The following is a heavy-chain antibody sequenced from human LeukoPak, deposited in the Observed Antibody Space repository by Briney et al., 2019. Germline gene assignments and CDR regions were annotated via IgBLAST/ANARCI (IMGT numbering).Heavy chain of an antibody. CDR2: ISGGGGTT. V-gene: IGHV3-23*01. CDR3: AKDDYYDSSGYYYFSY. J-gene: IGHJ4*02. CDR1: GFTFSSYA. Sequence: GGSLRLSCAASGFTFSSYAMSWVRQAPGKGLEWVSGISGGGGTTYYAKSVKGRFTISRDNSKNTLYLQMNSLRAEDTAVYYCAKDDYYDSSGYYYFSYWGQGTLVTVSS. D-gene: IGHD3-22*01.